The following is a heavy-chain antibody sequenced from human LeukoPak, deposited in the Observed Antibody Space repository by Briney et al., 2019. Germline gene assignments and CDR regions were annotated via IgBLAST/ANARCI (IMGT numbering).Heavy chain of an antibody. CDR3: ARFRSSIAARDGMDV. J-gene: IGHJ6*02. V-gene: IGHV1-8*01. D-gene: IGHD6-6*01. CDR1: GYTFTSYD. Sequence: ASVRVSCKASGYTFTSYDINWVRRATGQGLEWMGWMNPNSGNTGYAQKFQGRVTMTRNTSISTAYMELSSLRSEDTAVYYCARFRSSIAARDGMDVWGQGTTVTVSS. CDR2: MNPNSGNT.